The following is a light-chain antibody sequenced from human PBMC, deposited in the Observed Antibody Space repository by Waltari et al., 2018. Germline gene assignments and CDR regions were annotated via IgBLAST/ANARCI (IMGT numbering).Light chain of an antibody. CDR1: QGISSS. CDR2: AAS. CDR3: QQVDSYPFT. J-gene: IGKJ3*01. Sequence: DIQLTQSPSLLSTSVGDRVTITCRASQGISSSLAWYQQKPGKVPKLLIYAASTLQSGVPSRFSGRGFGTEFTLTISSLQPEDFATYYCQQVDSYPFTFGPGTKVDL. V-gene: IGKV1-9*01.